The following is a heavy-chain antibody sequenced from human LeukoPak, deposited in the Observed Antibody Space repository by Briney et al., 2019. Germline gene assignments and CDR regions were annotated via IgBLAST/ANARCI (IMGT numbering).Heavy chain of an antibody. CDR3: AKDPTSGVVVITTSFDY. J-gene: IGHJ4*02. D-gene: IGHD3-22*01. Sequence: PGGSLRLSCAASGFTFSSYGMHWVRQAPGKGLEWVAVISYDGSNKYYADSVKGRFTISRDNSKNTLYLQMNSLRAEDTAVYYCAKDPTSGVVVITTSFDYWGQGTLVTVSS. CDR2: ISYDGSNK. CDR1: GFTFSSYG. V-gene: IGHV3-30*18.